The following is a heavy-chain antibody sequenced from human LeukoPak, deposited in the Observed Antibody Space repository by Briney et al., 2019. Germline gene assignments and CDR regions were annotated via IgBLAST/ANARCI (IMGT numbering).Heavy chain of an antibody. J-gene: IGHJ5*02. Sequence: PSETLSLTSTVAGGSISSFYWSWIRQPPGKGLEWIGYMYYGGSPNYNPSLKSRVITSLDTSKNQFSLKLNSVTTADTAVYYCVTGRYSYGWYDHWGQGILVTVSS. CDR3: VTGRYSYGWYDH. D-gene: IGHD1-26*01. V-gene: IGHV4-59*13. CDR1: GGSISSFY. CDR2: MYYGGSP.